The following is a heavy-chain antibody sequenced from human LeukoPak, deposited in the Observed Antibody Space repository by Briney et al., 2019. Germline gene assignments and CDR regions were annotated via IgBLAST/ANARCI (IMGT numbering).Heavy chain of an antibody. Sequence: PGGSLRLSCAASGFTFSNYNFYWVRQAPGKGLEWVSAISGSGGSTYYADSVKGRFTISRDNSKNTLYLQMNSLRAEDTAVYYCAKGIYNWNNGGFDYWGQGTLVTVSS. CDR2: ISGSGGST. D-gene: IGHD1/OR15-1a*01. CDR1: GFTFSNYN. CDR3: AKGIYNWNNGGFDY. J-gene: IGHJ4*02. V-gene: IGHV3-23*01.